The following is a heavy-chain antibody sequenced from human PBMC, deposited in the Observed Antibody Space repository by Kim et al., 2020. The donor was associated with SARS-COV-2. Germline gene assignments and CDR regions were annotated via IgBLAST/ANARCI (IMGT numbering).Heavy chain of an antibody. V-gene: IGHV1-3*01. CDR3: ARGSGWAFDY. CDR2: DNK. D-gene: IGHD6-19*01. Sequence: DNKKLSQKFQGRVTITRDTSASTAYMELTSLRSEDTAIYYCARGSGWAFDYGGQGTLITVAS. J-gene: IGHJ4*02.